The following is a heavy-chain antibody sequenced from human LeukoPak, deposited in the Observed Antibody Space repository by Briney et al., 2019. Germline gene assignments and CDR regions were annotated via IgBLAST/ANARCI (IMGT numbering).Heavy chain of an antibody. CDR2: IYYSGST. CDR3: ARGGAGDSSGWYPYYFDY. D-gene: IGHD6-19*01. CDR1: GGSISSYY. Sequence: SETLSLTCTVSGGSISSYYWSWIRQPPGKGLEWIGYIYYSGSTNYNPSLKSRVTISVDTSKNQFSLKLSSVTAADTAVYYCARGGAGDSSGWYPYYFDYWGQGTLVTVSS. J-gene: IGHJ4*02. V-gene: IGHV4-59*08.